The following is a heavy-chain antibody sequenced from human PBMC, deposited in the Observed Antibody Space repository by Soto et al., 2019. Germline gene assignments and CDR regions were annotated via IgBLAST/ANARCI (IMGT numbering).Heavy chain of an antibody. D-gene: IGHD3-10*01. V-gene: IGHV4-31*03. Sequence: SETLSLTCTVSGGSISSGGYYWSWIRQHPGKGLEWIGYIYYSGSTYYNPSLKSRVIISVDTSKNQFSLKLSSVTAADTAVYYCARDRGVRRGNWFDPWGQGTLVTVSS. CDR1: GGSISSGGYY. CDR3: ARDRGVRRGNWFDP. J-gene: IGHJ5*02. CDR2: IYYSGST.